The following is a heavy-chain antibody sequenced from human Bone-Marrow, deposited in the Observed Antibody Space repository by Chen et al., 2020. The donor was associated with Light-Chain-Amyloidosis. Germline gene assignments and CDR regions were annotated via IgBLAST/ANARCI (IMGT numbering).Heavy chain of an antibody. CDR1: GFTFSSYA. Sequence: QLLESGGSLVQPGGSLRLSCAASGFTFSSYAMNWVRRAPGKGLEWVSSISGSGGSTYYADSVKGRFTISRDNSKNTLYLQMNSLRAEDTAVYYCAKEVGGFYDSYGMDVWGQGTTVTVSS. V-gene: IGHV3-23*01. J-gene: IGHJ6*02. CDR2: ISGSGGST. D-gene: IGHD2-15*01. CDR3: AKEVGGFYDSYGMDV.